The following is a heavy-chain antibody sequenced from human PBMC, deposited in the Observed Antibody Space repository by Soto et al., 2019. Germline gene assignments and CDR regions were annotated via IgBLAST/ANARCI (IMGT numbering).Heavy chain of an antibody. V-gene: IGHV3-73*01. CDR1: GFTFSGSA. CDR3: TRLYDSSGYYYVGPSGKSKDFDY. D-gene: IGHD3-22*01. Sequence: PGGSRRLSCAASGFTFSGSAMHWVRQASGKGLEWVGRIRSKANSYATAYAASVKGRFTISRDDSKNTAYLQMNSLKTEDTAVYYCTRLYDSSGYYYVGPSGKSKDFDYWGQGTLVTVSS. J-gene: IGHJ4*02. CDR2: IRSKANSYAT.